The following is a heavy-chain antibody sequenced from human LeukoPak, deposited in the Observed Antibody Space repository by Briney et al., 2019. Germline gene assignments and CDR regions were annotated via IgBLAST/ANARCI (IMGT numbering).Heavy chain of an antibody. Sequence: GASVKVSCKASGYTFTGYYMHWVRLAPGQGLEYMGWINSTSGGTRYAQTFQGRLTLTRDTSISTAYMELSSLRSEDTAVYYCATLWADAETYYFDYWGQGTLVTVSS. V-gene: IGHV1-2*02. J-gene: IGHJ4*02. CDR3: ATLWADAETYYFDY. CDR1: GYTFTGYY. CDR2: INSTSGGT. D-gene: IGHD3-10*01.